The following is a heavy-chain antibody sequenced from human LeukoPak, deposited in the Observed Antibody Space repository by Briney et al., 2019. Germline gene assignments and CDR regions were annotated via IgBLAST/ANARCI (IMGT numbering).Heavy chain of an antibody. CDR2: IIPIFGTA. D-gene: IGHD3-10*01. V-gene: IGHV1-69*13. CDR1: GGTFSSYA. Sequence: SVKVSCKASGGTFSSYAISWVRQAPGQELEWMGGIIPIFGTANYAQKFQGRVTITADESTSTAYMELSSLRSEDTAVYYCARVGTMVRGVINNWFDPWGQGTLVTVSS. CDR3: ARVGTMVRGVINNWFDP. J-gene: IGHJ5*02.